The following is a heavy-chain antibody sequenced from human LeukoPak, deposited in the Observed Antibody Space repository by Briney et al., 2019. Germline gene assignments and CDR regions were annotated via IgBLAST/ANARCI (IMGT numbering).Heavy chain of an antibody. CDR1: GFTVSSNY. D-gene: IGHD6-6*01. V-gene: IGHV3-11*06. Sequence: GGSLRLSCAASGFTVSSNYMSWVRQAPGKGLEWVSYISSSSSYTNYADSVKGRFTFSRDNAKNSLYLQMNSLRADGTAVYYCARVSIEEAARVSWYFDLWGRGTLVTVSS. J-gene: IGHJ2*01. CDR3: ARVSIEEAARVSWYFDL. CDR2: ISSSSSYT.